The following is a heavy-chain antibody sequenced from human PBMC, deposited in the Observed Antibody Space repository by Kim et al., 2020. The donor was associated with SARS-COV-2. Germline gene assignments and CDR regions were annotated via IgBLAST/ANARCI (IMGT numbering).Heavy chain of an antibody. Sequence: ESVMGRFTVSRDNAKNSLYLQMSSLRAEDTAVYYCARGGGDSYYYGMDVWGRGTTVTVSS. V-gene: IGHV3-11*05. CDR3: ARGGGDSYYYGMDV. J-gene: IGHJ6*02.